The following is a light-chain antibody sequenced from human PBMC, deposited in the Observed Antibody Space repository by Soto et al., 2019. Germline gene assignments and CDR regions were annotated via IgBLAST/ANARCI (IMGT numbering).Light chain of an antibody. CDR1: QSVLYNSNNKNY. Sequence: DIVMTQSPDSLAVSLGERATINCKSSQSVLYNSNNKNYLAWYQQKPGHPPKLLIYWASTRESGVPDRFSGSGSGTDFPLNISSLQAEDVAVYYCQQYYSTPLTFGGGTKVEIK. CDR2: WAS. J-gene: IGKJ4*01. CDR3: QQYYSTPLT. V-gene: IGKV4-1*01.